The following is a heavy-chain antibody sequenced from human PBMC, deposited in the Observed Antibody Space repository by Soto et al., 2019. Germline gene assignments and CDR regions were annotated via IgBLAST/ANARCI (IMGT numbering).Heavy chain of an antibody. CDR3: ARISDFWSDPYYYYGLDV. CDR2: MNPNSGNT. Sequence: GASVKVSCKASGYTFTSYDINWVRQATGQGLEWMGWMNPNSGNTGYAQKCQGRVTMTRNTSISTAYMELSSLRSEDTAVYYCARISDFWSDPYYYYGLDVWGQGTTVTVSS. D-gene: IGHD3-3*01. V-gene: IGHV1-8*01. J-gene: IGHJ6*02. CDR1: GYTFTSYD.